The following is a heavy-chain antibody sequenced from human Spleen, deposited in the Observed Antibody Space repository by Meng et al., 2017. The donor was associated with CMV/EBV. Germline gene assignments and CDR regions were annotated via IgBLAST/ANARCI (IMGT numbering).Heavy chain of an antibody. J-gene: IGHJ4*01. CDR3: LRDRPHWE. CDR2: IFTEDNSA. D-gene: IGHD7-27*01. CDR1: GFTFTTYW. Sequence: GGSLRLSCAASGFTFTTYWIHWVRQAPGKGLEWVSHIFTEDNSARYADSVKGRFTVSRDNAKNRVYLQMNSLRADDTAVYYCLRDRPHWERGHGTLVTVSS. V-gene: IGHV3-74*01.